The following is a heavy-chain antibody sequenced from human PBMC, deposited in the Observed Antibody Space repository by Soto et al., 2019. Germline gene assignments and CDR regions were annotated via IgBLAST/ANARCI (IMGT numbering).Heavy chain of an antibody. Sequence: SVKVSCKASGGTFSSYVISWVRQAPGQGLEWMGGIIPIFGTANYAQKFQGRVTITADESTSTACMELSSLRSEDTAVYYCARGYYYDSSGYGPFDYWGQGTLVTVSS. D-gene: IGHD3-22*01. CDR1: GGTFSSYV. J-gene: IGHJ4*02. V-gene: IGHV1-69*13. CDR3: ARGYYYDSSGYGPFDY. CDR2: IIPIFGTA.